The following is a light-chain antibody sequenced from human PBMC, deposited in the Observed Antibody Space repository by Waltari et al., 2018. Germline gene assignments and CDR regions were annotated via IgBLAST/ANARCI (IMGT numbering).Light chain of an antibody. CDR3: QSYDTSLSVV. CDR2: GTS. J-gene: IGLJ2*01. V-gene: IGLV1-40*01. CDR1: GSNPGAGYA. Sequence: QSVLTQPPSVSGAPGQTVSISCTGSGSNPGAGYAVPWYQPHPGKAPKLLIYGTSTRPPGVPDRFFGSQSGTSASLAITALQAEDEAEYYCQSYDTSLSVVFGGGTKLTVL.